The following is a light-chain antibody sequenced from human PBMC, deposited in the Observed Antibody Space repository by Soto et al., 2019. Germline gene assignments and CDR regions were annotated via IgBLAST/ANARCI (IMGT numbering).Light chain of an antibody. CDR2: GVS. J-gene: IGLJ1*01. Sequence: QSVLAQPASVSGSPGQSIAISCTGSSSDVGAYDSVCWYQQHPGKAPKLIIFGVSNRPSGVSNRFSGYKSGNTAPLTISGLQAEDEADYYCSSYTSDSSYVFGTGTKVTVL. CDR3: SSYTSDSSYV. V-gene: IGLV2-14*03. CDR1: SSDVGAYDS.